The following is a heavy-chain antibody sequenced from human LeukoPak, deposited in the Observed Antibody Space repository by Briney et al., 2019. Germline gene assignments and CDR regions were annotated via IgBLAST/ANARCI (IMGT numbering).Heavy chain of an antibody. CDR3: ARDGSMRDAFDI. D-gene: IGHD1-26*01. CDR2: ISSSSSYI. V-gene: IGHV3-21*01. Sequence: PGGSLRLSCAASGFTFNSYAMSWVRQAPGKGLEWVSSISSSSSYIYYADSVKSRFTISRDNAKNSLYLQMNSLRAEDTAVYYCARDGSMRDAFDIWGQGTMVTVSS. J-gene: IGHJ3*02. CDR1: GFTFNSYA.